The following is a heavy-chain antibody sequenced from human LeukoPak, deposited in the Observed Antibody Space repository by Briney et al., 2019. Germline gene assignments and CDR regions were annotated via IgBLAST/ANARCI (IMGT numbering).Heavy chain of an antibody. CDR1: GDSFSSNSAA. CDR3: ARDGFDSSAGWYFDY. Sequence: SQTLSLTCAISGDSFSSNSAAWNWTRQSPSKGLEWLGRTYYRSKWYNDYAVSVKSRITINPDTSKNQFSLQLNSVTPEDTAVYYCARDGFDSSAGWYFDYWGQGTLVTVSS. CDR2: TYYRSKWYN. J-gene: IGHJ4*02. V-gene: IGHV6-1*01. D-gene: IGHD3-22*01.